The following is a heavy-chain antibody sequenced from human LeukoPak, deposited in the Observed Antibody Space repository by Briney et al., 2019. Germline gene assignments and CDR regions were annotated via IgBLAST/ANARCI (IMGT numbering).Heavy chain of an antibody. V-gene: IGHV3-74*01. D-gene: IGHD3-10*01. CDR3: ARDRPYGSGYYYGKDV. J-gene: IGHJ6*02. CDR1: GFTFSSYW. Sequence: PGGSLRLSCAASGFTFSSYWMHWVRQAPGKRLVWVSRINSDGSSTSYADSVKGRFTISRNNAKNTLYLQMNSLRAEDTAVYYCARDRPYGSGYYYGKDVWGQGTTVTVSS. CDR2: INSDGSST.